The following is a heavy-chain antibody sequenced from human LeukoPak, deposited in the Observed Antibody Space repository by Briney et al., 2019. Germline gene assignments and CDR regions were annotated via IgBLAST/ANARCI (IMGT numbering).Heavy chain of an antibody. CDR1: GYTFTSYD. J-gene: IGHJ4*02. Sequence: ASVKLSCKASGYTFTSYDINWVRQATGQGLEWMGWMNPNRGNTGYAQKFQGRVTMTRNTSISTAYMELSSLRSEDTAVYYCARGGMWYGSGSYYQADYDYWGQGTLVTVSS. CDR3: ARGGMWYGSGSYYQADYDY. CDR2: MNPNRGNT. D-gene: IGHD3-10*01. V-gene: IGHV1-8*01.